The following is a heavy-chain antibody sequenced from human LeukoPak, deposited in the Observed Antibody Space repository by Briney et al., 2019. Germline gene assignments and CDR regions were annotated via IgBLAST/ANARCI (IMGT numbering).Heavy chain of an antibody. D-gene: IGHD2-15*01. Sequence: ASVKVSCKASGYTFTGYYMHWVRQAPGQGLEWMGWINLNSGGTNYAQKFQGRVTMTRDTSISTAYMELSRLRSDDTAVYYCARDGYPDCSGGSCYHTFFDYWGQGTLVTVSS. CDR1: GYTFTGYY. CDR3: ARDGYPDCSGGSCYHTFFDY. J-gene: IGHJ4*02. V-gene: IGHV1-2*02. CDR2: INLNSGGT.